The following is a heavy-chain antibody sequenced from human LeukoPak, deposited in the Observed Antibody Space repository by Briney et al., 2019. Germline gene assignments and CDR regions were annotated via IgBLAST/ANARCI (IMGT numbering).Heavy chain of an antibody. CDR2: IYYSGST. V-gene: IGHV4-59*12. Sequence: KPSETLSLTCTVSGGSISSYYWSWIRQPPGKGLEWIGYIYYSGSTNYNPSLKSRVTISVDTSKNQFSLKLSSVTAADTAVYYCASQDTAMERGFDYWGQGTLVTVSS. CDR3: ASQDTAMERGFDY. CDR1: GGSISSYY. D-gene: IGHD5-18*01. J-gene: IGHJ4*02.